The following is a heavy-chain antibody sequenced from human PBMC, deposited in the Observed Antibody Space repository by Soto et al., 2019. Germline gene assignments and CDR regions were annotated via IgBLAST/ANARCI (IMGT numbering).Heavy chain of an antibody. CDR2: SGNRANSDTT. J-gene: IGHJ3*02. Sequence: VQLVESGGGLVQPGGSLRLSCAASGSTFSDHYMDWVRQAPGKGLELFGRSGNRANSDTTEYGSSVKGRFTISRDDSKNSMYLQMNSLKTEDTAVYYCTRGYSGSDIYAFDIWGQWTLVTVSA. D-gene: IGHD1-26*01. CDR3: TRGYSGSDIYAFDI. CDR1: GSTFSDHY. V-gene: IGHV3-72*01.